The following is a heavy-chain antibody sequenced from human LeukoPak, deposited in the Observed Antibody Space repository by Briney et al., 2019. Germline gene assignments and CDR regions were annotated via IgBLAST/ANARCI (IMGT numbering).Heavy chain of an antibody. V-gene: IGHV1-18*01. CDR3: ARDLSETYYYDSSTDY. CDR1: GYTFTSYA. Sequence: GASVKVSCTASGYTFTSYAISWVRQAPGQGLEWMGWISAYNGNTNYAQKLQGRVTMTTDTSTSTAYMELRSLRSDDTAVYYCARDLSETYYYDSSTDYWGQGTLVTVSS. CDR2: ISAYNGNT. J-gene: IGHJ4*02. D-gene: IGHD3-22*01.